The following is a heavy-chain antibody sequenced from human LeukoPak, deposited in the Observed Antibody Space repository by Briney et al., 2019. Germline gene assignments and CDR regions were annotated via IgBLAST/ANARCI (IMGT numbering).Heavy chain of an antibody. CDR3: ARDRTHYYDSSGYYSRWEY. Sequence: GSVKVSCKASGYTFTSYFMYWVRQAPGQGLEWMGLINPRGGTTRYAQKFQGRVTMTRDTSTSTVYMELSSLRSEDTAMYYCARDRTHYYDSSGYYSRWEYWGQGTLVTVSS. CDR1: GYTFTSYF. V-gene: IGHV1-46*01. CDR2: INPRGGTT. J-gene: IGHJ4*02. D-gene: IGHD3-22*01.